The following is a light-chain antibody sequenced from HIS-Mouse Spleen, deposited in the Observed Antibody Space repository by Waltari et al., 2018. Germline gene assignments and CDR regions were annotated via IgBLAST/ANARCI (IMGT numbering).Light chain of an antibody. CDR3: QVWDSSSDHPGV. J-gene: IGLJ3*02. Sequence: SYVLTQPPSVSVAPGKTARITCGGNNIGSKSVHWYQQKPGQAPVLVVYDDSDRPSGFPERSSGSTSGNTATLTISRVEAVDEADYYCQVWDSSSDHPGVFGGGTKLTVL. CDR1: NIGSKS. V-gene: IGLV3-21*03. CDR2: DDS.